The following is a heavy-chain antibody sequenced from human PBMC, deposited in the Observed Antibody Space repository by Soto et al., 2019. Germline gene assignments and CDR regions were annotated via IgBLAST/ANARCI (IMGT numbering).Heavy chain of an antibody. Sequence: GGSLRLSCAASGFTFSSYGMHWVRQAPGKGLEWVAVISYDGSNKYYADSVKGRFTISRDNSKNTLYLQMNSLRAEDTAVYYCAKSPNRWLRFSYYYYGMDVWGQGTTVTVSS. D-gene: IGHD5-12*01. CDR1: GFTFSSYG. V-gene: IGHV3-30*18. CDR2: ISYDGSNK. J-gene: IGHJ6*02. CDR3: AKSPNRWLRFSYYYYGMDV.